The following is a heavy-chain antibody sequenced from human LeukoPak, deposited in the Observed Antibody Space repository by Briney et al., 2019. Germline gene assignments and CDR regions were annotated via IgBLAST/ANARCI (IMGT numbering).Heavy chain of an antibody. J-gene: IGHJ4*02. Sequence: GASVKVSCKASGYTFTGYYMHWVRQAPGQGLEWMGWINPNSGGTNYAQKFQGRVTMTRDTSISTAYMELSRLRSDDTAVYYCARENYYDNSGYYPLDYWGQGTLVTVSS. CDR3: ARENYYDNSGYYPLDY. D-gene: IGHD3-22*01. CDR1: GYTFTGYY. CDR2: INPNSGGT. V-gene: IGHV1-2*02.